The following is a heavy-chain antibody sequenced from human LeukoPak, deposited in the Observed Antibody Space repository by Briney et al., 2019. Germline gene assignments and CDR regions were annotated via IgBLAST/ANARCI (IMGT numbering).Heavy chain of an antibody. CDR2: FDPEDGET. CDR1: GYTLTELS. V-gene: IGHV1-24*01. J-gene: IGHJ6*02. Sequence: ASVKVPCKVSGYTLTELSMHWVRQAPGKGLEWMGGFDPEDGETIYAQKFQGRVTMTEDTSTDTAYMELSSLRSEDTAVYYCATESPLYCSGGSCYGDYPYYYYGMDVWGQGTTVTVSS. CDR3: ATESPLYCSGGSCYGDYPYYYYGMDV. D-gene: IGHD2-15*01.